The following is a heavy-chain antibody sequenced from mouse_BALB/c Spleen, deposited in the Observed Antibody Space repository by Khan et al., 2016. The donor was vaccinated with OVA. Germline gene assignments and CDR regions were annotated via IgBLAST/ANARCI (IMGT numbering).Heavy chain of an antibody. CDR1: GYTFTNYG. CDR2: INTYTGEL. D-gene: IGHD1-1*02. Sequence: QIQLVQSGPELKKPGETVKISCKASGYTFTNYGMNWVKQTPGKGLEWMGWINTYTGELTYADDFKGRFAYSLDTSASTAYLQINNLKNGDSATYFCASGGYWYFDVWGAGTTVTVSS. V-gene: IGHV9-3-1*01. CDR3: ASGGYWYFDV. J-gene: IGHJ1*01.